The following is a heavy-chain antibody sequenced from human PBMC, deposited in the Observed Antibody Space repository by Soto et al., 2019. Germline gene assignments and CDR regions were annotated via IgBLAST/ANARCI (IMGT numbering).Heavy chain of an antibody. J-gene: IGHJ5*02. V-gene: IGHV4-39*07. Sequence: SETLSLTCTVTGDSINSRSYYWGWIRQPPGKGLEWIGSIYYSGSTYYNPSLKSRVTISVDTSKNQFSLKLSSVTAADTAVYYCARSHRYYDSSGYYYWGNWFDPWGQGTLVTVSS. CDR3: ARSHRYYDSSGYYYWGNWFDP. CDR2: IYYSGST. CDR1: GDSINSRSYY. D-gene: IGHD3-22*01.